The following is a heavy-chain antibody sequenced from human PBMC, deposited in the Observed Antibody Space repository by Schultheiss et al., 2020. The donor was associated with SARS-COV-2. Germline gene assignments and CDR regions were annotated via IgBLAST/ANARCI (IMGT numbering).Heavy chain of an antibody. CDR2: IYSSGTT. CDR1: GGSVSSGSYS. D-gene: IGHD6-19*01. CDR3: ARHYSGYSSGWYAFDY. V-gene: IGHV4-61*01. J-gene: IGHJ4*02. Sequence: SETLSLTCTVSGGSVSSGSYSWNWIRQPPGKGLEWIGYIYSSGTTYYNPSLKSRVTISVDTSKNQFSLKLSSVTAADTAVYYCARHYSGYSSGWYAFDYWGQGTLVTVSS.